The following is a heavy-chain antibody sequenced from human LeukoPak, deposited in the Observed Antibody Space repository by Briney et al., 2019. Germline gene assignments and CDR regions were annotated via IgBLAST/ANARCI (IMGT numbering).Heavy chain of an antibody. CDR2: MNPNSGNT. CDR3: ARARRRFLEWLLSQYYFDY. D-gene: IGHD3-3*01. Sequence: ASVKVSCKASGYTFTSYDINWARQATGQGLEWMGWMNPNSGNTGYAQKFQGRVTMTRNTSISTAYMELSSLRSEDTAVYYCARARRRFLEWLLSQYYFDYWGQGTLVTVSS. V-gene: IGHV1-8*01. J-gene: IGHJ4*02. CDR1: GYTFTSYD.